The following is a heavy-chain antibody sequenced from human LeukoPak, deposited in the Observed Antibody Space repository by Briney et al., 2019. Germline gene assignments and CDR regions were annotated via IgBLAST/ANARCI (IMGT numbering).Heavy chain of an antibody. D-gene: IGHD1-7*01. CDR2: ISGRGGFT. V-gene: IGHV3-23*01. Sequence: GSLRLSCAASGFTFSTYAMNWVRQAPGKGLEWVSGISGRGGFTNYADSVKGRFTISRDNSKNTLFLQMNSLRVEDTAVYYCAKSVSGTSYNVMDVWGQGTTVIVSS. J-gene: IGHJ6*02. CDR1: GFTFSTYA. CDR3: AKSVSGTSYNVMDV.